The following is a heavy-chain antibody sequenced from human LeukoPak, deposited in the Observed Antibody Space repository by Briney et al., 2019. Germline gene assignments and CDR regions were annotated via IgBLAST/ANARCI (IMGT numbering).Heavy chain of an antibody. CDR1: GFTFSSYG. CDR2: IWYDGSNK. CDR3: AKDPLGLSAFDI. J-gene: IGHJ3*02. Sequence: GRSLRLSCAASGFTFSSYGMHWVRQAPGKGLEWVAVIWYDGSNKYYADSVKGRSTISRDNSKNTLYLQMNSLRAEDTAVYYCAKDPLGLSAFDIWGQGTMVTVSS. D-gene: IGHD1-26*01. V-gene: IGHV3-33*06.